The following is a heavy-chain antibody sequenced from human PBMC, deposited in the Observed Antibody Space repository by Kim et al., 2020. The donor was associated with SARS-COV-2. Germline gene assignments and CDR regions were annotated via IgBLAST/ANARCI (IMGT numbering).Heavy chain of an antibody. Sequence: ASVKVSCKASGYTFTSYGISWVRQAPGQGLEWMGWISAYNGNTNYAQKLQGRVTMTTDTSTSTAYMELRSLRSDDTAVYYCARGGISRPGPSKNWFDPWGQGTLVTVSS. CDR3: ARGGISRPGPSKNWFDP. CDR1: GYTFTSYG. V-gene: IGHV1-18*01. CDR2: ISAYNGNT. D-gene: IGHD3-16*02. J-gene: IGHJ5*02.